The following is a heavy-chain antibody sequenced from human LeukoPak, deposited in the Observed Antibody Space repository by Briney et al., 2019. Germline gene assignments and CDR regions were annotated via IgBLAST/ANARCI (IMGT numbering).Heavy chain of an antibody. J-gene: IGHJ4*02. CDR2: INSDGGAT. D-gene: IGHD5-18*01. V-gene: IGHV3-74*01. Sequence: GGSLRLSCAGSAFTFSSYWMHWVRQVPGEGLVWVSRINSDGGATSYAGSVRGRFTISRDNAKNTLHLRMSSLRPEDTAVYYCARGSGSTVMDYWGQGTLVTVSS. CDR3: ARGSGSTVMDY. CDR1: AFTFSSYW.